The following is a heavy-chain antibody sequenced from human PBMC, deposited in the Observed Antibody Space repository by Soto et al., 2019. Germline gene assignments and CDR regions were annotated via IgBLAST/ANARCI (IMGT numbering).Heavy chain of an antibody. D-gene: IGHD3-22*01. CDR3: AKHMDDSGYFYVEGADH. V-gene: IGHV3-30*18. J-gene: IGHJ4*02. CDR1: GFTFGRYA. Sequence: GSLRLSCVASGFTFGRYAMHWVRQVPCRGLEWVAVISYTGANTYYVGSVRGRFTISRDNSKNTLYLQMNSLRAEDTAMYYCAKHMDDSGYFYVEGADHWGQGTLVTVSS. CDR2: ISYTGANT.